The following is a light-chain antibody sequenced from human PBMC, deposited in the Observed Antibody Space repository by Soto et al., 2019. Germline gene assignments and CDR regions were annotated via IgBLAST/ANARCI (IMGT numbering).Light chain of an antibody. Sequence: QSALTQPPSASGSPGQSVTISCTGTSSDVGGNNYVSWYQQYPGRAPKLMIYEVTKRPSGVPDRFSGSKSGITASLTVSGLQAEYEADYYCSSYAASNNFSLVFGGGTKVTVL. CDR2: EVT. V-gene: IGLV2-8*01. CDR1: SSDVGGNNY. CDR3: SSYAASNNFSLV. J-gene: IGLJ3*02.